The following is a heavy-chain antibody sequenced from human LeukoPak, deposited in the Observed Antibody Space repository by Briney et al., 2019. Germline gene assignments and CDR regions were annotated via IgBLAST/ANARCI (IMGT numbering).Heavy chain of an antibody. J-gene: IGHJ4*02. CDR2: INPSGGST. Sequence: RASVKVSCKASGYTFTSYYMHWVRQAPGQGLEWMGIINPSGGSTSYAQKFQGRVTMTRDTSTSTVYMELSSLRSEDTAVYYCARDAIAAAGTSSPNKFDYWGQGTLVTVSS. V-gene: IGHV1-46*01. CDR1: GYTFTSYY. CDR3: ARDAIAAAGTSSPNKFDY. D-gene: IGHD6-13*01.